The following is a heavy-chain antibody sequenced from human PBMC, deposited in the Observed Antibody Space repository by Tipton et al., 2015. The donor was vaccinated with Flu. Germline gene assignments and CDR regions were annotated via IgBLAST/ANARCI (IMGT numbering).Heavy chain of an antibody. CDR2: IYYSTTT. CDR1: SGSFSGYF. V-gene: IGHV4-34*09. Sequence: TLSLTCAVYSGSFSGYFWSWIRQPPGKGLEWIGYIYYSTTTYYNPSLQSRVTISVDTSKNQFSLKLSSVTAADTAVYYCARDREGHSFGLWGQGTLVTVSS. D-gene: IGHD5-18*01. CDR3: ARDREGHSFGL. J-gene: IGHJ1*01.